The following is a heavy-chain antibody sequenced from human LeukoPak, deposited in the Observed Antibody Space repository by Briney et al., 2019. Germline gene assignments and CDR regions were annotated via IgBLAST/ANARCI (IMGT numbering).Heavy chain of an antibody. V-gene: IGHV1-2*02. J-gene: IGHJ4*02. CDR2: INPNSGGT. CDR3: ARDLREWELPLSYFDY. Sequence: GASVKVSCKASGYTFTGYYMHWVRQAPGQGLEWMGWINPNSGGTNYAQKFQGRVTMTRDTSISTAYMELSRLRSDDTAVYYCARDLREWELPLSYFDYWGQGTLVTVSS. CDR1: GYTFTGYY. D-gene: IGHD1-26*01.